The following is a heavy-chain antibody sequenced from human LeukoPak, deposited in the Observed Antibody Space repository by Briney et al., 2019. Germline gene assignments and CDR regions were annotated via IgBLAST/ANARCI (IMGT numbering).Heavy chain of an antibody. CDR2: IFGSGGNP. V-gene: IGHV3-23*01. Sequence: GGSLRLSCAASGFTFTSYAMYWVRQAPGKGLEGVSGIFGSGGNPHYADSVKGRFTISRDNYQNTVYLQMNSLRAEDTAVYYCAKTTTGYSSGRYPGWPVDYWGQGTLVTVSS. CDR3: AKTTTGYSSGRYPGWPVDY. D-gene: IGHD6-19*01. CDR1: GFTFTSYA. J-gene: IGHJ4*02.